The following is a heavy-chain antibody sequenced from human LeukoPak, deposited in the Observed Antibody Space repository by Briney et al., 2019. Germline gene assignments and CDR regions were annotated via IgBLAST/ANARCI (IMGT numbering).Heavy chain of an antibody. J-gene: IGHJ3*02. V-gene: IGHV3-48*03. CDR1: GFTFRIYA. Sequence: GGSLRLSCAVSGFTFRIYAMTWVRQAPGKGLEWVSYITSSGSTIHYADSVKGRFTISRDNAKNSLYLQMNSLRAEDTAVYYCARDVNNAFDIWGQGTMVTVSS. D-gene: IGHD2/OR15-2a*01. CDR3: ARDVNNAFDI. CDR2: ITSSGSTI.